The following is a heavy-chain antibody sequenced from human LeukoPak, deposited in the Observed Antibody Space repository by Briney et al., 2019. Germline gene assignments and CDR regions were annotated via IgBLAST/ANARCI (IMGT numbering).Heavy chain of an antibody. D-gene: IGHD4-17*01. V-gene: IGHV1-2*06. CDR3: AVSYHDYGDSWGHDAFDI. J-gene: IGHJ3*02. CDR2: INPNSGGT. CDR1: GYTFTGYY. Sequence: ASVKVSCKASGYTFTGYYMHWVRQAPGQGREWMGRINPNSGGTNYAQKFQGRVTMTRDTSISTAYMELSRLRSDDTAVYYCAVSYHDYGDSWGHDAFDIWGQGTMVTVCS.